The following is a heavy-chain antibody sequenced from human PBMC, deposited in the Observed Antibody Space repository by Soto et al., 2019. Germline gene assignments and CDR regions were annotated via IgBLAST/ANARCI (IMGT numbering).Heavy chain of an antibody. CDR3: ARGMDV. CDR2: IYYSGST. J-gene: IGHJ6*02. Sequence: SEALSVTCTVSGGSVSSSSYYWGWIRQPPGKGLEWIGSIYYSGSTYYNPSLKSRVTISVDTSKNQFSLKLSSVTAADTAVYYCARGMDVWGQGTTVTVSS. V-gene: IGHV4-39*01. CDR1: GGSVSSSSYY.